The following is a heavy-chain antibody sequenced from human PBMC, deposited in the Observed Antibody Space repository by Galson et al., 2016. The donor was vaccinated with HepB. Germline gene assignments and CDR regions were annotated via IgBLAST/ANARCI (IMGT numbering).Heavy chain of an antibody. D-gene: IGHD3-16*01. CDR1: GFTFSSYW. J-gene: IGHJ4*02. Sequence: SLRLSCAASGFTFSSYWMSWIRQVPGKGLEWVALIKEDGGAKYYVDSVEGRFTISRDNAKNSVYLQMNSLRVDDTAVYYCAREVLIGGQGTLVSVSS. CDR2: IKEDGGAK. V-gene: IGHV3-7*03. CDR3: AREVLI.